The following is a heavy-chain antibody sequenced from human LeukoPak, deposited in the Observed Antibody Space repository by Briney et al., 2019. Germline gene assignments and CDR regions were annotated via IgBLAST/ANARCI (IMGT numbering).Heavy chain of an antibody. CDR1: GFTFSNHA. D-gene: IGHD6-19*01. CDR2: ISGTGAYT. Sequence: GGSLRLSCAGSGFTFSNHAMSWVRQAPGKGLEWVSGISGTGAYTDYAESVRGRLTISRDNSKNTVYLQMKSLRGEDTAIYYCAKGHRSGWSIPLFDFWGQGTLVTVSS. V-gene: IGHV3-23*01. CDR3: AKGHRSGWSIPLFDF. J-gene: IGHJ4*02.